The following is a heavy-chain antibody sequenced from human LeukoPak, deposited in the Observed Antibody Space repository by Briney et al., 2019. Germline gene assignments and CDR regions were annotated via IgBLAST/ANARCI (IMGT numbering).Heavy chain of an antibody. D-gene: IGHD3-10*01. CDR2: VSSDGGTK. CDR1: KFTFSNYG. V-gene: IGHV3-30*03. CDR3: AXEXXXGXYGXNFDY. J-gene: IGHJ4*02. Sequence: GGSLRLSCTASKFTFSNYGMQWVRQAPGKGLEWVAVVSSDGGTKYYADSVKGRFTISRDNSRNTMYLQMDSLRAEDTAVYYXAXEXXXGXYGXNFDYWGQGTLVTVSS.